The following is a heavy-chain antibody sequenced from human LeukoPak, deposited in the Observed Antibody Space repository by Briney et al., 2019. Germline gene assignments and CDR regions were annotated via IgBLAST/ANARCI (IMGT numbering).Heavy chain of an antibody. CDR1: GYSISSGYY. CDR3: ARHGEKGDSSGLFDY. V-gene: IGHV4-38-2*02. CDR2: IYHSGST. J-gene: IGHJ4*02. Sequence: SEALSLTCTVSGYSISSGYYWGWIRQPPGKGLEWIGSIYHSGSTYYNPSLKSRVTISVDTSKNQFSLKLSSVTAADAAVYYCARHGEKGDSSGLFDYWGQGTLVTVSS. D-gene: IGHD3-22*01.